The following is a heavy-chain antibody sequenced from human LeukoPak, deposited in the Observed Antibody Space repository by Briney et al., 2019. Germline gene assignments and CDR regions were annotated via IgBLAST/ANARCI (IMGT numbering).Heavy chain of an antibody. CDR2: INPSGGST. CDR3: ARVRISYYDSSGPLDY. V-gene: IGHV1-46*01. D-gene: IGHD3-22*01. J-gene: IGHJ4*02. Sequence: ASVKVSCKASGYTFTSYYMHWVRQAPGQGLEWMGIINPSGGSTSYAQKFQGRVTMTRDTSTSTVYMELSSLRSEDTAVYYCARVRISYYDSSGPLDYWGQGTLVTVSS. CDR1: GYTFTSYY.